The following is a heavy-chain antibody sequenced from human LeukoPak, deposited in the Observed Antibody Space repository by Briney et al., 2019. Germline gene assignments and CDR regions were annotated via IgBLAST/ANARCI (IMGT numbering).Heavy chain of an antibody. D-gene: IGHD3-3*01. CDR2: INNYKANT. J-gene: IGHJ4*02. CDR1: GYTFTSYG. Sequence: GASVKVSCKASGYTFTSYGLTWVRQAPGQGLEWMGWINNYKANTNYAQKLQGRVTMTTDTSTSTAYMELSRLRSDDTAVYYCARALWVGDYDFWSGYYFDYWGQGTLVTVSS. V-gene: IGHV1-18*01. CDR3: ARALWVGDYDFWSGYYFDY.